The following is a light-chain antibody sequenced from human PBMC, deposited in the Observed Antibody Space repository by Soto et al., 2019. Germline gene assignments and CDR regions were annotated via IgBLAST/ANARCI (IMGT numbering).Light chain of an antibody. J-gene: IGKJ4*01. CDR1: QSISSY. CDR2: GAS. Sequence: DIQMTQSPASLSASVGDRVAITCRASQSISSYLDWYQQKPGKAPKVLISGASSLQSGGPLRFSGSGSGTDFALIISSLQSEYFASYYCQQSNSTPLTFGGGTKVEIK. CDR3: QQSNSTPLT. V-gene: IGKV1-39*01.